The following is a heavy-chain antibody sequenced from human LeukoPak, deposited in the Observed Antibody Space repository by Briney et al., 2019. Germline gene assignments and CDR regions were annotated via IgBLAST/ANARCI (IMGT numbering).Heavy chain of an antibody. CDR3: ARDQAYSFDY. Sequence: PRGSLRLSCAASGFTFSAYSMNWVRQAPEKGLEWVSYIGSSSSPIYYADSVKGRFTISRDHAKNSLYLQMDSLRAEDTAVYYCARDQAYSFDYWGQGTLVTVSS. CDR2: IGSSSSPI. CDR1: GFTFSAYS. D-gene: IGHD4-11*01. V-gene: IGHV3-48*01. J-gene: IGHJ4*02.